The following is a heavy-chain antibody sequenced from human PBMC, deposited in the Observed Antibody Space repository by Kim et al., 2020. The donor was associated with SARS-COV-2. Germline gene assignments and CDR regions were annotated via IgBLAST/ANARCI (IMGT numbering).Heavy chain of an antibody. CDR3: ATGILGY. Sequence: YIDYTDSLKRRFTISRDNAMNSLYLRMSSLRVEDTAVYYCATGILGYWGQGTLVTVSS. J-gene: IGHJ4*02. CDR2: YI. V-gene: IGHV3-21*01. D-gene: IGHD3-16*01.